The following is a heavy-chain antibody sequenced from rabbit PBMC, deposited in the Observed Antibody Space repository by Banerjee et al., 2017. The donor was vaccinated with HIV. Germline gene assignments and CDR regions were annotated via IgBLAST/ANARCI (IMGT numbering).Heavy chain of an antibody. D-gene: IGHD4-1*01. Sequence: QEQLVESGGGLVQPEGSLTLTCTASGFTLSSYWIYWVRQAPGKGLEWIACIYGGSSGRTYYASWATGRFTISKTSSTTVTLQMTSLTAADTATYLCARDLAGVIGWNFNLWGPGTLVTVS. V-gene: IGHV1S45*01. CDR1: GFTLSSYW. CDR3: ARDLAGVIGWNFNL. CDR2: IYGGSSGRT. J-gene: IGHJ4*01.